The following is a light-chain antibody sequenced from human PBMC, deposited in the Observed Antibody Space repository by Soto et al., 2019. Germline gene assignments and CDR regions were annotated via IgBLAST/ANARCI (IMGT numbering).Light chain of an antibody. J-gene: IGKJ4*01. V-gene: IGKV1-39*01. CDR3: QQTYSTFVS. Sequence: DIQMTQSLSSLSASVGDRVTITCRSSQTISTFLHWFQQKPGKAPNLLIYDASSLQSGVPSRFSGSGSGTDFTLTISSLQPEDFGTYYCQQTYSTFVSFGGGTKVEMK. CDR2: DAS. CDR1: QTISTF.